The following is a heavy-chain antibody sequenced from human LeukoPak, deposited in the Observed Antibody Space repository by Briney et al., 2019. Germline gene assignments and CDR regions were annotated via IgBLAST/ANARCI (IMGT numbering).Heavy chain of an antibody. J-gene: IGHJ3*02. CDR3: ARDNQYCSSTSCYGAFDI. D-gene: IGHD2-2*01. Sequence: SETLSLTCTVSGGSVSSGSYYWSWIRQPPGKGLEWLGYIYYSGSTNYNPSLKSRVTISVDTPKNQFSLKLSSVTAADTAVYYCARDNQYCSSTSCYGAFDIWGQGTMVTVSS. CDR1: GGSVSSGSYY. V-gene: IGHV4-61*01. CDR2: IYYSGST.